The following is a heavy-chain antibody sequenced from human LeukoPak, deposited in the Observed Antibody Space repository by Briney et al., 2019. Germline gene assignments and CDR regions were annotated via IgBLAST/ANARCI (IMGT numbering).Heavy chain of an antibody. CDR1: GGXISSGDYS. CDR2: IFQSGST. Sequence: SQTLSLTCAVSGGXISSGDYSWSWIRQPPGNGLAWIGYIFQSGSTYYNPSLKSRVTISVDRSKNQFSLKLSSVTAADTAVYYCARVGSDWNDVRYNWFDPWGQGTLVTVSS. V-gene: IGHV4-30-2*01. J-gene: IGHJ5*02. D-gene: IGHD1-1*01. CDR3: ARVGSDWNDVRYNWFDP.